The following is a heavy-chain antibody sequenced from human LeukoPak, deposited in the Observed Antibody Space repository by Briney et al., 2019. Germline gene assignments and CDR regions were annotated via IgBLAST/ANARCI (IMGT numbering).Heavy chain of an antibody. CDR2: IKQDGSEI. J-gene: IGHJ4*02. D-gene: IGHD4-23*01. CDR3: ARADYGGNLFFDY. V-gene: IGHV3-7*04. CDR1: GFTLSRYW. Sequence: GALRLSCAASGFTLSRYWMSWVRQAPGKGLEWVANIKQDGSEINYVDSVKGRFTISRDNAKNSMFLQMNSLRAEDTAVYYCARADYGGNLFFDYWGQGALVTVSS.